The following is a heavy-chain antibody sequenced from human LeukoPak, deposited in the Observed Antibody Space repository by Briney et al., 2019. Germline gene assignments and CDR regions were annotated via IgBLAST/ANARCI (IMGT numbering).Heavy chain of an antibody. CDR1: GGSISNSY. J-gene: IGHJ4*02. V-gene: IGHV4-59*08. CDR2: IYYSGST. D-gene: IGHD6-6*01. CDR3: ARHVSSAARLFDY. Sequence: SETLSLTCTVSGGSISNSYWSWVRQPPGKGLEWIGCIYYSGSTNYNPSLKSRVTISVDTSKNQLSLKLSSVTAADTAVYYCARHVSSAARLFDYWGQGTLVTVSS.